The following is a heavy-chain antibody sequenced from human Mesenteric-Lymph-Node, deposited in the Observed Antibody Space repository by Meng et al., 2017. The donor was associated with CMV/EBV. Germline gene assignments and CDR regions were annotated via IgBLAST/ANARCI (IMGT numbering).Heavy chain of an antibody. D-gene: IGHD6-19*01. Sequence: GESLKISCVASGFTFRNYWMGWVRQAPGRGLEWVANIKTDGSDTYYVDSVKGRFTISRDNANNLLYLQMNSLRAEDMAVYYCARDKQWNYYGMDVWGQGTTVTVSS. CDR1: GFTFRNYW. CDR2: IKTDGSDT. V-gene: IGHV3-7*01. CDR3: ARDKQWNYYGMDV. J-gene: IGHJ6*02.